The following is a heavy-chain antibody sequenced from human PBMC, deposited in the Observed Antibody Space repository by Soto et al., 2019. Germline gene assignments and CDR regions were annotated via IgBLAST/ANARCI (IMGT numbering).Heavy chain of an antibody. V-gene: IGHV1-18*01. CDR2: ISPYNGDT. Sequence: QVQLVQSGAEVKKPGASVKVSCKTSGYTFTSHGISWVRQAPGQGLEWMGWISPYNGDTNYAQKLQGRVSVTTDSSTRTAYMELTSLRSEDTAVYYRARIVRGSTVGYYYYMDVWGKGTTVTVSS. J-gene: IGHJ6*03. D-gene: IGHD3-10*01. CDR1: GYTFTSHG. CDR3: ARIVRGSTVGYYYYMDV.